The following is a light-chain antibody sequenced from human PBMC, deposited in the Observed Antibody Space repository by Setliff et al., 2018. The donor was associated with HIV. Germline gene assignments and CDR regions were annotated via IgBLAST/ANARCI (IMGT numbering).Light chain of an antibody. CDR3: CSNTGSNIFV. J-gene: IGLJ1*01. V-gene: IGLV2-23*02. CDR2: QAI. Sequence: QSALTQPASVSGSPGQSIPISCTGTSSDIGRYDLVSWYQQYPGKDPKLMIYQAIKRPSGVSNRFFGSKSGNTASLTISGLQAEDAADYYCCSNTGSNIFVFGSGTKVTVL. CDR1: SSDIGRYDL.